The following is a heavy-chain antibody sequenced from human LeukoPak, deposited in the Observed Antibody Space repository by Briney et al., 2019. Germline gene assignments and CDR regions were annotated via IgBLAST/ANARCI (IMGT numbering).Heavy chain of an antibody. CDR1: GGSISSGGYS. Sequence: SQTLSLTCAVSGGSISSGGYSWSWIRQPPGKGLEWIGCIYQSGTTYYKPSLKSRVTISVDRSKNQFSLKLSSVTAADTAVYYCARGGSSWELDYWGQGTLVTVSS. CDR2: IYQSGTT. J-gene: IGHJ4*02. D-gene: IGHD6-13*01. CDR3: ARGGSSWELDY. V-gene: IGHV4-30-2*01.